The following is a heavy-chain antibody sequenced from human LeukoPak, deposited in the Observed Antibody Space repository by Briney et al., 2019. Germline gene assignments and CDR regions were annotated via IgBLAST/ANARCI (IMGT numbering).Heavy chain of an antibody. D-gene: IGHD3-3*01. CDR2: IYYSGST. CDR3: ARKPVLRFLQGGFDP. Sequence: KASETLSLTCTVSGGSISSYYWSWIRQPPGKGLEWIGYIYYSGSTNYNPSLKSRVTISVDTSKNQFSLKLSSVTAADTAVYYCARKPVLRFLQGGFDPWGQGTLVTVSS. J-gene: IGHJ5*02. CDR1: GGSISSYY. V-gene: IGHV4-59*12.